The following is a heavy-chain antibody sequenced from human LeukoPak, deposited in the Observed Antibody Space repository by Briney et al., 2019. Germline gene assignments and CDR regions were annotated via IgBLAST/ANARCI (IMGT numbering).Heavy chain of an antibody. V-gene: IGHV3-23*01. CDR1: GFTFSSYA. CDR2: ITGSGGRT. J-gene: IGHJ6*03. D-gene: IGHD2-8*01. CDR3: AKDRCSNGVGCYYYYMDV. Sequence: GGSLRLSCAASGFTFSSYAMNWVRQAPGKGLEWVSAITGSGGRTYYADSVKGRFTISRDNSKNTLYLQMNSLRAEDTAVYYCAKDRCSNGVGCYYYYMDVWGKGTTVTISS.